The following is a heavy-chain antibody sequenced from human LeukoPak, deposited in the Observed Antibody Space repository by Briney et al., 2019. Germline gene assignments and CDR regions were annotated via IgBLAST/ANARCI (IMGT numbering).Heavy chain of an antibody. J-gene: IGHJ4*02. Sequence: GGSLRLSCAASGFTFSSYSMNWVRQAPGKGLEWVSSISSSSSYIYYADSVKGRFTISRDNAKNSLYLQMNSLRAGDTAVYYCARYYYDSSGQRDYFDYWGQGTLVTVSP. CDR1: GFTFSSYS. CDR3: ARYYYDSSGQRDYFDY. CDR2: ISSSSSYI. V-gene: IGHV3-21*01. D-gene: IGHD3-22*01.